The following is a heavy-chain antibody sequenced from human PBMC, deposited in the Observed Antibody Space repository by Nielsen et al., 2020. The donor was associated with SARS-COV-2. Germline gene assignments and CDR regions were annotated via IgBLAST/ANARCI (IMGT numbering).Heavy chain of an antibody. Sequence: SETLSLTCAVSGGSFSAYYWSWLRQPPGKGLEWIGEINHSGSTNYNPSLKSRVTISVDTSKNQFSLKLSSVTAADTAVYYCARLYYDSSGRPYCFDYWGQGTLVTVSS. CDR2: INHSGST. J-gene: IGHJ4*02. CDR1: GGSFSAYY. D-gene: IGHD3-22*01. V-gene: IGHV4-34*01. CDR3: ARLYYDSSGRPYCFDY.